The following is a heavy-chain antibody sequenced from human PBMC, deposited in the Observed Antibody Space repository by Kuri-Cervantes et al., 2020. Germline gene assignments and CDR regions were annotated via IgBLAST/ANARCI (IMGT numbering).Heavy chain of an antibody. CDR3: AREELRFLEWFASPFYYYYGMDV. Sequence: ASVKVSCKASGYTFTGYYMHWVRQAPGQGLEWMGWINPNSGGTNYAQKFQGRVTMTRDTSISTAYMELSRLRSDDTAVYYCAREELRFLEWFASPFYYYYGMDVWGQGTTVTVSS. CDR2: INPNSGGT. J-gene: IGHJ6*02. D-gene: IGHD3-3*01. V-gene: IGHV1-2*02. CDR1: GYTFTGYY.